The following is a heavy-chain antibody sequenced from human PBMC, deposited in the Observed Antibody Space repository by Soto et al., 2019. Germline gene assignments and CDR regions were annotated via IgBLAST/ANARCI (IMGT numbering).Heavy chain of an antibody. J-gene: IGHJ5*02. CDR1: GYIFITYG. CDR3: ARNEYCDGGTCYSGWFDP. V-gene: IGHV1-18*01. D-gene: IGHD2-15*01. Sequence: QVQLVQSGAEVQRPGASVKVSCKASGYIFITYGISWVRQAPGQGLEWMGRISGYNGNTKYAQKFQDRGTMTTDTYTSTGYMELRSLRSDDTAVYYCARNEYCDGGTCYSGWFDPWGQGTLVTVSS. CDR2: ISGYNGNT.